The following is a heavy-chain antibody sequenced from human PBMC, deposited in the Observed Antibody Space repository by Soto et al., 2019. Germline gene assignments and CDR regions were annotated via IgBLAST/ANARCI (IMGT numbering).Heavy chain of an antibody. CDR2: IYSGGST. CDR3: AREVTLTTVTAFDY. Sequence: GGSLRPSCAASGFTVSSNYMSWVRQAPGKGLEWVSVIYSGGSTYYADSVKDRFTISRDNSKNTPYLQMNSLRAEDTAVYYCAREVTLTTVTAFDYWGQGTLVTVSS. J-gene: IGHJ4*02. V-gene: IGHV3-66*01. CDR1: GFTVSSNY. D-gene: IGHD4-17*01.